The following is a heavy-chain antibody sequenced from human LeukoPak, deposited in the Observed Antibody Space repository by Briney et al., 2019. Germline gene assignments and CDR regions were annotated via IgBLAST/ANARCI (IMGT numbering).Heavy chain of an antibody. D-gene: IGHD3-3*01. Sequence: GASVTVSCKVSGYTLTELSMHWVRQAPGKGLEWTGGFDPEDGETIYAQKFQGRVTMTEDTSTDTAYMELSSLRSEDTAVYYCATQTIFGVVISGYGMDVWGQGTTVTVSS. J-gene: IGHJ6*02. CDR1: GYTLTELS. V-gene: IGHV1-24*01. CDR2: FDPEDGET. CDR3: ATQTIFGVVISGYGMDV.